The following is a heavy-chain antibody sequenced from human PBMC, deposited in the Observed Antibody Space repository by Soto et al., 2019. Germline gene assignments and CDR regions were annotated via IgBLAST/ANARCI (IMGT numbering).Heavy chain of an antibody. CDR2: ISYDGSNK. D-gene: IGHD2-2*01. J-gene: IGHJ6*02. CDR1: GFTFSSYG. V-gene: IGHV3-30*18. CDR3: AKERALVPAESYYYYYGMDV. Sequence: LRLSCAASGFTFSSYGMHWVRQAPGKGLEWVAVISYDGSNKYYADSVKGRFTISRDNSKNTLYLQMNSLRAEDTAVYYCAKERALVPAESYYYYYGMDVWGQGTTVTVSS.